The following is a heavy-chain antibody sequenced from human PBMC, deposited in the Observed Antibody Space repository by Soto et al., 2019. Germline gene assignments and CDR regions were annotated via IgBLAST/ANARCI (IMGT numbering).Heavy chain of an antibody. V-gene: IGHV3-30*18. D-gene: IGHD6-13*01. CDR3: AKVQASSSWDGWYFDL. CDR2: ISYDGSNK. J-gene: IGHJ2*01. Sequence: QVQLVESGGGVVQPGRSLRLSCAASGFTFSSYGMHWVRQAPGKGLEWVAVISYDGSNKYYADSVKGRFTISRDNSKNTLYLQMNSLRAEDTAVYYCAKVQASSSWDGWYFDLWCRGTLVTVSS. CDR1: GFTFSSYG.